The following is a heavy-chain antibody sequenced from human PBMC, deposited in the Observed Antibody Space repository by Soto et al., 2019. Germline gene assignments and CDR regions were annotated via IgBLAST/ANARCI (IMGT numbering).Heavy chain of an antibody. J-gene: IGHJ4*02. CDR3: AKAYSTGWSEGYFDY. CDR2: ISGAYGI. Sequence: GGSLGLACAASGFSFSSYAMSWFRQAPGKGLEWVSSISGAYGIHYADSVKGRFTISRDNSKNTLYLQMNSLRAEDTAVYYCAKAYSTGWSEGYFDYWGQGTLVTVSS. V-gene: IGHV3-23*05. CDR1: GFSFSSYA. D-gene: IGHD6-19*01.